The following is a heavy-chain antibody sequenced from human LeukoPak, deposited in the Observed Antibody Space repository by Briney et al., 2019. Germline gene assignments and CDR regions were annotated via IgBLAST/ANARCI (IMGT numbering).Heavy chain of an antibody. CDR3: VKDRVGDYYGSGSFDY. V-gene: IGHV3-64D*06. D-gene: IGHD3-10*01. CDR1: GFTFSSYA. CDR2: ISSNGGST. Sequence: GGSLRLSCSASGFTFSSYAMHWVRQAPGKGLEYVSAISSNGGSTYYADSMKGRFTISRDNSKNTLYLQMSSLRAEDTAVYYCVKDRVGDYYGSGSFDYWGQGTLVTVSS. J-gene: IGHJ4*02.